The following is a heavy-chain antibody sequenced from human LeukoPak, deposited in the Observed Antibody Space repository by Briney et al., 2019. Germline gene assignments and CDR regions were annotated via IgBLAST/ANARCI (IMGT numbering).Heavy chain of an antibody. J-gene: IGHJ3*02. CDR1: GFIFSSYG. V-gene: IGHV3-33*01. D-gene: IGHD1-1*01. Sequence: GGSLRLSCAASGFIFSSYGMHWVRQAPGKGLEWVALIWYDGSKRSYADSVKGRFTISRDNSKNTLYLQMNSLRVEDTAVYYCASMTTATLDDAFDIWGQGTMVTVS. CDR2: IWYDGSKR. CDR3: ASMTTATLDDAFDI.